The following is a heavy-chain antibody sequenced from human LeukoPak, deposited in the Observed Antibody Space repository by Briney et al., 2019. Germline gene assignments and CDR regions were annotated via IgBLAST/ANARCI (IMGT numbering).Heavy chain of an antibody. D-gene: IGHD2-21*01. CDR1: GGSFSSSNW. Sequence: SETLSLTCAVSGGSFSSSNWWSWVRPPPGKGREWIGEIYHSGSTNYNPSLKSRVTISVDKSKNQFSLKLSSVTAADTAVYYCARAPIVVELNAFDIWGQGTMVTVSS. J-gene: IGHJ3*02. V-gene: IGHV4-4*02. CDR3: ARAPIVVELNAFDI. CDR2: IYHSGST.